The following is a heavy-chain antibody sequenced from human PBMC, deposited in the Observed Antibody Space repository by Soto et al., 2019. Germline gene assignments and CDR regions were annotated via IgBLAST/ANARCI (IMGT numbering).Heavy chain of an antibody. Sequence: LRLSCAASGFTFRSYSMNWVRQAPGKGLEWVSSISSSSFSINYADSVKGRFSISRDNAQNSLHLQMNNLRAEDTAVYYCARNESSNIYGMDVWGQGTTVTVSS. J-gene: IGHJ6*02. CDR3: ARNESSNIYGMDV. CDR2: ISSSSFSI. D-gene: IGHD6-6*01. CDR1: GFTFRSYS. V-gene: IGHV3-21*01.